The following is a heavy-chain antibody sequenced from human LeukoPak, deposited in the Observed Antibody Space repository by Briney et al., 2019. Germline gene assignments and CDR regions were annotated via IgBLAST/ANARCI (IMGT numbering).Heavy chain of an antibody. J-gene: IGHJ4*02. Sequence: SETLSLTCTVSGYSISSGYYWGWIRQPPGKGLEWIGSIYHSGSTYYIPSLKSRVTMSVDTSKNQFSLKLSSVTAADTAVYYCARDRGITIDYWGQGTLVTVSS. V-gene: IGHV4-38-2*02. CDR1: GYSISSGYY. CDR3: ARDRGITIDY. D-gene: IGHD3-3*01. CDR2: IYHSGST.